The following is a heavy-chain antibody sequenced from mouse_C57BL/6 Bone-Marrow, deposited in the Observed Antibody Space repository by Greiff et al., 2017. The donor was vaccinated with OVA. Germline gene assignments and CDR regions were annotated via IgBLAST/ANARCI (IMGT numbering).Heavy chain of an antibody. Sequence: EVQLQQSGPVLVKPGASVKMSCKASGYTFTDYYMNWVKQSHGKSLEWIGVINPYNGGTSYNQKFKGKATLTVDKSSSTAYMALNSLTSEDSAVYYCARDGSNFDYWGQGTTLTVSS. D-gene: IGHD1-1*01. CDR2: INPYNGGT. J-gene: IGHJ2*01. CDR3: ARDGSNFDY. V-gene: IGHV1-19*01. CDR1: GYTFTDYY.